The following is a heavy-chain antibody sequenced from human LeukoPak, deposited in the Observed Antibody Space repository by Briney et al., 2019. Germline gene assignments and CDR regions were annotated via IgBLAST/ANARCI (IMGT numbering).Heavy chain of an antibody. CDR3: AKLPIMLALNRIEF. D-gene: IGHD2-8*01. CDR1: GFNFRTYG. J-gene: IGHJ4*02. V-gene: IGHV3-23*01. Sequence: GGSLRLSCATSGFNFRTYGMSWIRQAPGKGLEWVAGISGSAYTTHYAGSVKGRFTISRDNSKNTLFLQMDSLRVEVTAVYYCAKLPIMLALNRIEFWSQGSLVTVTS. CDR2: ISGSAYTT.